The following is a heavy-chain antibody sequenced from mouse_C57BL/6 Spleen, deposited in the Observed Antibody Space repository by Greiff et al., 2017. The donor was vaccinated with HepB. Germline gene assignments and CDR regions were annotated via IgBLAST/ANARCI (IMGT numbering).Heavy chain of an antibody. CDR3: ARRPSYYGSSYDYFDY. Sequence: EVQLQQSGPVLVKPGASVKMSCKASGYTFTDYYMNWVKQSHGKSLEWIGVINPYNGGTSYNQKFKGKATLTVDKSYSTAYMELNSLKSEDSAVYYCARRPSYYGSSYDYFDYWGQGTTLTVSS. CDR2: INPYNGGT. V-gene: IGHV1-19*01. CDR1: GYTFTDYY. J-gene: IGHJ2*01. D-gene: IGHD1-1*01.